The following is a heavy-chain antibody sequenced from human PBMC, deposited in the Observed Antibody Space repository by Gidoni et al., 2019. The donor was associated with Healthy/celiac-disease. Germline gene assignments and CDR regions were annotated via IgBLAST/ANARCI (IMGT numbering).Heavy chain of an antibody. CDR1: GGSFSGYY. CDR3: ASYYYDSSGYDDYFDY. V-gene: IGHV4-34*01. Sequence: QVQLQQWGAGLLKPSETLSLTCAVYGGSFSGYYWSWLRQPPGKGLEWIGEINHSGSTNYNPSLKSRVTISVDTSKNQFSLKLSSVTAADTAVYYCASYYYDSSGYDDYFDYWGQGTLVTVSS. D-gene: IGHD3-22*01. J-gene: IGHJ4*02. CDR2: INHSGST.